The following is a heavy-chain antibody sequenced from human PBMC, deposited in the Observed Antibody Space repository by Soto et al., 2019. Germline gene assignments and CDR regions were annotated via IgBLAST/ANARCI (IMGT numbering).Heavy chain of an antibody. J-gene: IGHJ4*02. V-gene: IGHV3-23*01. CDR3: AKGSATSRPYYFDY. Sequence: LSCFASGFTFSSCAMSWVRQAPGKGLEWVSAITGDGGDTFHADSVRGRLTISRDNSRNTLYLQMDSLRAEDTALYYCAKGSATSRPYYFDYWGQGSLVTVSS. CDR1: GFTFSSCA. CDR2: ITGDGGDT.